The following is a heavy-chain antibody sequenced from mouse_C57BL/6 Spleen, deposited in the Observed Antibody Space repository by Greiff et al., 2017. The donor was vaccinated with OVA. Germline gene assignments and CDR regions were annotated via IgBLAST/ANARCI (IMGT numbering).Heavy chain of an antibody. CDR2: INPNNGGT. V-gene: IGHV1-26*01. CDR1: GYTFTDYY. CDR3: ARRGRYIDY. Sequence: EVQLQQSGPELVKPGASVKISCKASGYTFTDYYMNWVKQSHGKSLEWLGDINPNNGGTSYNQKFKGKATLTVDKSSSTAYMELRSLTSEDSAVNYWARRGRYIDYGGQGTTRTVSS. J-gene: IGHJ2*01.